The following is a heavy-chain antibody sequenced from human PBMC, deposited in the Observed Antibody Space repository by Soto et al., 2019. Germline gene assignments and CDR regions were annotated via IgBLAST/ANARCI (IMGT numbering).Heavy chain of an antibody. V-gene: IGHV3-23*01. D-gene: IGHD1-26*01. Sequence: EVQLLESGGGLVQPGGSLRLSCAASGFTFSSYAMRWVRQAPGKGLEWVSAISGSGDSTDYADSVKGRFTISRDNSKNTVYLQMNSLRGEDTAVYYCARRGSGSYYDYWGQGTLVTVSS. CDR1: GFTFSSYA. J-gene: IGHJ4*02. CDR3: ARRGSGSYYDY. CDR2: ISGSGDST.